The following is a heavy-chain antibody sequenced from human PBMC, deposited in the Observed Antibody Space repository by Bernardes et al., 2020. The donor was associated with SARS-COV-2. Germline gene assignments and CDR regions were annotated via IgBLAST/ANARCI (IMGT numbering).Heavy chain of an antibody. V-gene: IGHV1-18*04. CDR1: SYTLSNYG. D-gene: IGHD1-1*01. CDR3: ALGSGTSVTGENDY. CDR2: ISGYNGNT. Sequence: APVEVCCKTSSYTLSNYGFTWVRQAPGQGLEWMGWISGYNGNTNYAQKFQDRVTMTTDRSTSTAYMEMRDLRSDDTAVYYCALGSGTSVTGENDYWGQGTLVTVSS. J-gene: IGHJ4*02.